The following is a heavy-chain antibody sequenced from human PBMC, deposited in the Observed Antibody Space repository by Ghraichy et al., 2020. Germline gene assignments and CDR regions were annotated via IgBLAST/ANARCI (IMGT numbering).Heavy chain of an antibody. CDR3: ARDPPNYYDSSGYYVDY. V-gene: IGHV4-38-2*02. Sequence: SETLSLTCTVSGYSISSGYYWGWIRQPPGKGLEWIGSIYHSGSTYYNPSLKSRVTISVDTSKNQFSLKLSSVTAADTAVYYCARDPPNYYDSSGYYVDYWGQGTLVTVSS. D-gene: IGHD3-22*01. J-gene: IGHJ4*02. CDR1: GYSISSGYY. CDR2: IYHSGST.